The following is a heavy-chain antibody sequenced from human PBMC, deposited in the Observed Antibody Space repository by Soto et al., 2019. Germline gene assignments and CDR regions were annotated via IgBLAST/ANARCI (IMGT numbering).Heavy chain of an antibody. CDR3: AKAHQGLAARLRDYYGMDV. CDR2: ISYDGSNK. Sequence: PGGSLRLSCAASGFTFSSYGMHWVRQAPGKGLEWVAVISYDGSNKYYADSVKGRFTISRDNSKNTLYLQMNSLRAEDTAVYYCAKAHQGLAARLRDYYGMDVWGQGTTVTVSS. V-gene: IGHV3-30*18. CDR1: GFTFSSYG. J-gene: IGHJ6*02. D-gene: IGHD6-6*01.